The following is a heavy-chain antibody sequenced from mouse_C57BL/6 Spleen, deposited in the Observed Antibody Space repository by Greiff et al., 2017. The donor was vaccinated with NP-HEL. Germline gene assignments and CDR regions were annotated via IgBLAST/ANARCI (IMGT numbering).Heavy chain of an antibody. CDR3: ARRDYDYAMDY. V-gene: IGHV1-64*01. CDR2: IHPNSGST. Sequence: QVQLKQPGAELVKPGASVKLSCKASGYTFTSYWMHWVKQRPGQGLEWIGMIHPNSGSTNYNEKFKSKATLTVDKSSSTAYMQLSSLTSEDSAVYYCARRDYDYAMDYWGQGTSVTVSS. CDR1: GYTFTSYW. D-gene: IGHD2-4*01. J-gene: IGHJ4*01.